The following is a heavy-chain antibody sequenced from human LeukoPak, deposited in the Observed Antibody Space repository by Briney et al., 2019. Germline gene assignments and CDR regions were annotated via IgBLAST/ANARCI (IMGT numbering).Heavy chain of an antibody. V-gene: IGHV3-30*01. D-gene: IGHD6-13*01. CDR3: ARDWDSSRWYLVY. CDR1: GFTFSSYA. Sequence: GGSLRLSCAASGFTFSSYAMHWVRQAPGKGLEWVAVISYDGSNKYYADSVKGRFTISRDNSKNTLYLQMNSLRAEDTAVYYCARDWDSSRWYLVYWGQGTLVTVSS. J-gene: IGHJ4*02. CDR2: ISYDGSNK.